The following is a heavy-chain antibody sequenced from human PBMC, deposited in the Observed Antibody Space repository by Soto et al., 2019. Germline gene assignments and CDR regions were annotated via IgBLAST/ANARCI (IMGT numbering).Heavy chain of an antibody. CDR3: ARHEDGSGWFREDYFDY. CDR2: IYYSGGT. J-gene: IGHJ4*02. CDR1: GGSISSSSYY. Sequence: SETLSLTCTVSGGSISSSSYYWGWIRQPPGKGLEWIGSIYYSGGTYYNPSLKSRVTISVDTSKNQFSLRLSSVTAADTAVYYCARHEDGSGWFREDYFDYWGQGTLVTVS. V-gene: IGHV4-39*01. D-gene: IGHD6-19*01.